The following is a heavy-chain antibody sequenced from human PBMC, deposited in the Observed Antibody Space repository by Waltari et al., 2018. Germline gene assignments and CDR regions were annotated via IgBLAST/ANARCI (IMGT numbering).Heavy chain of an antibody. D-gene: IGHD3-10*01. CDR1: GYTFTGYY. CDR3: ARDPSAYYYGSGSYPNWFDP. Sequence: QVQLVQSGAEVKKPGASVKVSCKASGYTFTGYYMHWVRQAPGQGLEWMGWSNHKSGGTNYAQKFKGRVTMTRDTSISTAYMELSRLRSDDTAVYYCARDPSAYYYGSGSYPNWFDPWGQGTLVTVSS. V-gene: IGHV1-2*02. J-gene: IGHJ5*02. CDR2: SNHKSGGT.